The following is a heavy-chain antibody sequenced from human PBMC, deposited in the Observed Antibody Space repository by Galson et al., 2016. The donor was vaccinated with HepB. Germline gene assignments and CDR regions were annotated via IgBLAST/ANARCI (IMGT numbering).Heavy chain of an antibody. Sequence: SLRLSCAASGFTFTSNWMNWVRQAPGKGLEWVASITRDGDEKYYVDFVKGRFTISRDNAKNSLYLHMNSLRVEDTAVYYRARGTGMDGWGQGTTVTVSS. CDR3: ARGTGMDG. J-gene: IGHJ6*02. CDR1: GFTFTSNW. CDR2: ITRDGDEK. V-gene: IGHV3-7*01.